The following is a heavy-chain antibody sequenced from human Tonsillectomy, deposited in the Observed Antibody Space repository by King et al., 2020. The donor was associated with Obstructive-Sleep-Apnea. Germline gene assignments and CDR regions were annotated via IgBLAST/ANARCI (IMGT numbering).Heavy chain of an antibody. D-gene: IGHD2-2*01. CDR1: GDSVSTNSAA. V-gene: IGHV6-1*01. J-gene: IGHJ6*02. CDR3: ARDRDCSSTSCYDYYYYGMDV. CDR2: TYYRSKWFN. Sequence: VQLQQSGPGLVKPSQTLSLTCAISGDSVSTNSAAWNWIRQSPSRGLEWLGRTYYRSKWFNDYALSVKSRITINSDTSKNQFSLHLNSVTPEDPAVYYCARDRDCSSTSCYDYYYYGMDVWGQGTTVTVSS.